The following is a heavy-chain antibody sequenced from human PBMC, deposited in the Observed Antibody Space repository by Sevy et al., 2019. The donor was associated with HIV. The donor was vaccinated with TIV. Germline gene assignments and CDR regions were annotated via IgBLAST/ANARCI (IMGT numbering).Heavy chain of an antibody. CDR3: AKGYSYFDY. D-gene: IGHD5-18*01. CDR2: ITMSGGST. CDR1: GFTFSSYG. V-gene: IGHV3-23*01. J-gene: IGHJ4*02. Sequence: GGSLRLSCAVSGFTFSSYGMTWVRQAPGKGLEWVSTITMSGGSTNHADSVKGRFSISRDNSKNTLWLQMNSLRGEDTAVYYCAKGYSYFDYWGQGTLVTVSS.